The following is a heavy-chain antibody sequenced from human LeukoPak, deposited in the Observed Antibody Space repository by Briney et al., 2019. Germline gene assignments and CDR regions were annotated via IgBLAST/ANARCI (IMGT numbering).Heavy chain of an antibody. Sequence: ASVKVSCKASGYTFTSYGISWVRQAPGQGLEWMGWINPNSGGTNSSQKFQDRVTLTRDTSISTAYMELGGLRSDDTAIYYCARAYGSGSSYHPDYWGQGTLVTVSS. J-gene: IGHJ4*02. CDR3: ARAYGSGSSYHPDY. V-gene: IGHV1-2*02. D-gene: IGHD3-10*01. CDR1: GYTFTSYG. CDR2: INPNSGGT.